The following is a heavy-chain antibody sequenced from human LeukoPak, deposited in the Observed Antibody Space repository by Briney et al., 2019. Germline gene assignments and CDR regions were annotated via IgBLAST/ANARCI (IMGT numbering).Heavy chain of an antibody. CDR1: GSSISSGGYY. V-gene: IGHV4-31*03. Sequence: SETLSLTCTVSGSSISSGGYYWSWIRQHPGKGLEWIGYIYYSGSTYYNPSLKSRVTISVDTSKNQFSLKLSSVTAADTAVYYCARVGVGYYDVDYWGQGTLVTVSS. CDR3: ARVGVGYYDVDY. J-gene: IGHJ4*02. D-gene: IGHD3-22*01. CDR2: IYYSGST.